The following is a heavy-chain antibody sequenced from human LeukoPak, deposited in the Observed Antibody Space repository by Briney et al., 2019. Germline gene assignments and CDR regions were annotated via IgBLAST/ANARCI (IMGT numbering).Heavy chain of an antibody. CDR3: ARDLNYGAEYYFDY. Sequence: PGGSLRLSCAASGFTVSSNYMSWVRQAPGKGLEWVSVIYSGGDTYYADSVKGRFTISRDNSKNTLYLQMNSLRAEDTAVYYCARDLNYGAEYYFDYWGQATLVTVSS. D-gene: IGHD4-11*01. V-gene: IGHV3-66*01. J-gene: IGHJ4*02. CDR1: GFTVSSNY. CDR2: IYSGGDT.